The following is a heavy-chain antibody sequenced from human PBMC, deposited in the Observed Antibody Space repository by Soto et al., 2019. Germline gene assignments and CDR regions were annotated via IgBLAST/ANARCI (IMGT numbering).Heavy chain of an antibody. CDR3: AKDQGFDWLPSYYYYGMDV. J-gene: IGHJ6*02. D-gene: IGHD3-9*01. V-gene: IGHV3-23*01. CDR1: GFTFSSYA. CDR2: ISGSGGST. Sequence: QPGGSLRLSCAASGFTFSSYAMSWVRQAPRKGLEWVSAISGSGGSTYYADSVKGRFTTSRDNSKNTLYLQMNSLRAEDTAVYYCAKDQGFDWLPSYYYYGMDVWGQGTTVTVSS.